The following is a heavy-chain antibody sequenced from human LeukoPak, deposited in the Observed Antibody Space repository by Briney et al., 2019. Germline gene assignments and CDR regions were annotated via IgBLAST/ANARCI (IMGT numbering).Heavy chain of an antibody. CDR1: GYSISSGYY. CDR3: ARTGGGYCSGGSCYSFWFDP. Sequence: SETLSLTCTVSGYSISSGYYWGWIRPPPGKGLEWIGSIYHSGSTYYNPSLKSRVTISVDTSKNQFSLKLSSVTAADTAVYYCARTGGGYCSGGSCYSFWFDPWGQGTLVTVSS. CDR2: IYHSGST. J-gene: IGHJ5*02. V-gene: IGHV4-38-2*02. D-gene: IGHD2-15*01.